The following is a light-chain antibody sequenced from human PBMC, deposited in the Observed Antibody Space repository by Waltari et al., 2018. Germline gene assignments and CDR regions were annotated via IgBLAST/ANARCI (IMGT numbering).Light chain of an antibody. CDR1: QSLLFNSDSKSY. Sequence: DIVLTQSPAFIAVSLGERATPNCTSSQSLLFNSDSKSYSAWYHQKRGQPPTLLIYWASTRETGVPDRFNGSGSGTDFSLTISSLQAEDAAVYYCQQYYSTPQTFGQGTKVEVK. J-gene: IGKJ1*01. CDR2: WAS. CDR3: QQYYSTPQT. V-gene: IGKV4-1*01.